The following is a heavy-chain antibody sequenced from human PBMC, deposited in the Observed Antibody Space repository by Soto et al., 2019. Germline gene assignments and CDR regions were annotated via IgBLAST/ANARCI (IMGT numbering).Heavy chain of an antibody. Sequence: EVQLVESGGGLVKPGGSLRLSCAASGFIFSSYTMNWVRQAPGKGLEWVSSISASSTYMYYADSLKGRFTISGGNAYNSLYLQMNSLRAEDTAVYYCARGWLRDPWMYWGQGTLVTVSS. D-gene: IGHD5-12*01. CDR2: ISASSTYM. J-gene: IGHJ4*02. V-gene: IGHV3-21*01. CDR1: GFIFSSYT. CDR3: ARGWLRDPWMY.